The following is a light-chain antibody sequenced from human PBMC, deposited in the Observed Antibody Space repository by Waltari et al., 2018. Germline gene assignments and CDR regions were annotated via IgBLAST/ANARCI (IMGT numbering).Light chain of an antibody. CDR1: QRLNSNY. CDR2: GAS. J-gene: IGKJ5*01. V-gene: IGKV3-20*01. Sequence: EIVLTQSPDTLALSPGERVTLSCWASQRLNSNYLAWYQHRPGQAPRLLVQGASNRATGIPVRFSGSGSGTDFRLTISTLEPEDSAVYYCQHYGSSPPVTFGQGTRLEIK. CDR3: QHYGSSPPVT.